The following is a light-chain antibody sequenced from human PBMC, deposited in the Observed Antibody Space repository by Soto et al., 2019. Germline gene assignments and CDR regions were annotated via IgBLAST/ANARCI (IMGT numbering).Light chain of an antibody. CDR1: SSDVGGYNY. J-gene: IGLJ2*01. CDR3: SAYAGSSTWV. Sequence: QSAPTQPPSASGSPGQSVTFSCPGTSSDVGGYNYVSWYQQYPGKAPKLMIYEVYKRHSGVPDRFSGSKSGNTASLTVSGLQPEDEADYYCSAYAGSSTWVFGGGTKLTVL. V-gene: IGLV2-8*01. CDR2: EVY.